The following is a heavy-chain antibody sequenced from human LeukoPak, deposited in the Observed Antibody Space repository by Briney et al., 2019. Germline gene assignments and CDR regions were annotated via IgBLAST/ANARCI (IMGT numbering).Heavy chain of an antibody. J-gene: IGHJ4*02. Sequence: GASVTVSCKASGGTFSSYAISWVRQAPGQGLEWMGGIIPIFGTANYAQKFEGRVTITADKSTSTAYMELSSLRSEDTAVYYCARDSIPLLAAIDYWGQGTLVTVSS. CDR3: ARDSIPLLAAIDY. D-gene: IGHD5-24*01. V-gene: IGHV1-69*06. CDR2: IIPIFGTA. CDR1: GGTFSSYA.